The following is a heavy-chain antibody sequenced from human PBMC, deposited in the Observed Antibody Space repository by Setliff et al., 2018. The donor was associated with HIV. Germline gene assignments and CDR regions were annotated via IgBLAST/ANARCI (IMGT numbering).Heavy chain of an antibody. J-gene: IGHJ4*02. CDR3: AKGGYGGAYYVAGY. CDR1: GFRVTDTY. D-gene: IGHD5-18*01. V-gene: IGHV3-53*01. Sequence: GGSLRLSCEASGFRVTDTYMAWVRQAPGKGLEWVTLIYKTGKTYYADFVKGRFTIARDDTKNTVSLQMTNLEPGDTAMYYCAKGGYGGAYYVAGYWGQGTKVTVSS. CDR2: IYKTGKT.